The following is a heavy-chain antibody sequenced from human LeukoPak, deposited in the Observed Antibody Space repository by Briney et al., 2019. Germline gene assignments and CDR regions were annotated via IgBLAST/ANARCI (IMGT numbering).Heavy chain of an antibody. CDR3: ARYGNYGYYHMDV. CDR2: MFYSGST. Sequence: SETLSLTCSVSGGSIGGYYWSWIRQPPGKGLEWIGYMFYSGSTNYNPSLKSRVTISVDTSKNQFSLKVNSVTAADTAVYYCARYGNYGYYHMDVWGKGTTVTVSS. V-gene: IGHV4-59*01. D-gene: IGHD3-16*01. J-gene: IGHJ6*03. CDR1: GGSIGGYY.